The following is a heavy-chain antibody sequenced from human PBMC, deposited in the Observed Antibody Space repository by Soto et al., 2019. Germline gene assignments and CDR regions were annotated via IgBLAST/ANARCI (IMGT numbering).Heavy chain of an antibody. J-gene: IGHJ6*02. Sequence: GGSLRLSCAASGFTFSSYAMSWVRQAPGKGLEWVSAISGSGGSTYYADSVKGRFTISRDNSKNTLYLQMNSLRAEDTAVYYCAKDVARLVSYGMDVWGQGTTVTVSS. D-gene: IGHD6-19*01. V-gene: IGHV3-23*01. CDR1: GFTFSSYA. CDR2: ISGSGGST. CDR3: AKDVARLVSYGMDV.